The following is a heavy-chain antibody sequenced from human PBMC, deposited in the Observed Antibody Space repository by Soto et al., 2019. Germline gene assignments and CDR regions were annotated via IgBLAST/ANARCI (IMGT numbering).Heavy chain of an antibody. CDR1: GASISSSNW. D-gene: IGHD6-19*01. V-gene: IGHV4-4*02. CDR2: IYHSGST. J-gene: IGHJ4*02. Sequence: QVQLQESGPGLVKPSGNLSLTCAVSGASISSSNWWSWVRQPRGKWLEWIGKIYHSGSTNDNPSLKSRVTIAVDKSKNQLSLKLSSVTAAYTAVYYCARDRVQYSSGWYYFDYWGQGTLVTVSS. CDR3: ARDRVQYSSGWYYFDY.